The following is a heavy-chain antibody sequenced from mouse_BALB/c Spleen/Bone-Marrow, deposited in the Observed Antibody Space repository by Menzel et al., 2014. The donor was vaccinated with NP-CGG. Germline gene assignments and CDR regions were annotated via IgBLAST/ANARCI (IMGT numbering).Heavy chain of an antibody. D-gene: IGHD1-1*01. Sequence: EVQLQQSGAELVKPGASVKLSCTASGFNIKDTYMHWVKQRPEQGLEWIGRIDPANGNTKYDPKFQGKATITTDTSSNTAYLQLSSLTSEDTAVYYCASYYYGRSSFACWGQGTLVTVSA. CDR2: IDPANGNT. CDR3: ASYYYGRSSFAC. CDR1: GFNIKDTY. V-gene: IGHV14-3*02. J-gene: IGHJ3*01.